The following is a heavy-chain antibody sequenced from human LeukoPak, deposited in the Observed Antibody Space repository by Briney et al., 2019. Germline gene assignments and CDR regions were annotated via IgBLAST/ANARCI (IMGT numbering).Heavy chain of an antibody. Sequence: PSETLSLTCTVSGGSISSSSYYWGWIRRPPGKGLEWIGSIYYSGNTYYNPSLKSRVTILVDTSKNQFSLKLSSVTAADTAVFYCARVGAGYVRYFDNWGPGTLVTVSS. J-gene: IGHJ4*02. CDR3: ARVGAGYVRYFDN. CDR1: GGSISSSSYY. V-gene: IGHV4-39*07. CDR2: IYYSGNT. D-gene: IGHD5-12*01.